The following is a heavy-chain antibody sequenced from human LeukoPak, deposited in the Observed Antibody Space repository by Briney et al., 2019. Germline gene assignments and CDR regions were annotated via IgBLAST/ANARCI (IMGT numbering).Heavy chain of an antibody. CDR3: ARGPGEYQLLASDY. D-gene: IGHD2-2*01. J-gene: IGHJ4*02. V-gene: IGHV3-21*01. CDR2: ISSSSSYI. CDR1: GFTFSSYS. Sequence: GGSLRLSCAASGFTFSSYSMNWVRQAPGKGLEWVSFISSSSSYIYYADSVKGRFTISRDNAKNSLYLQMNSLRAEDTAVYYCARGPGEYQLLASDYWGQGTLVTVSS.